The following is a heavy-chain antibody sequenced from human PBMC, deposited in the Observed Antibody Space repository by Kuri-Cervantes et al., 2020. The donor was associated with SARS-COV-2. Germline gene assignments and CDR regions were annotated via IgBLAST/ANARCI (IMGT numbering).Heavy chain of an antibody. CDR2: FIPIINLL. D-gene: IGHD3-10*01. CDR1: GDTLNTDA. V-gene: IGHV1-69*10. CDR3: VRVNVGFGESDYYYGLDV. Sequence: SVKVSCKASGDTLNTDAISWVRQATGQGPEWMGWFIPIINLLKYAQKFPGRATITSDQSTDRVYLDLSSPRFDDTATYYCVRVNVGFGESDYYYGLDVWGQGTTVTVSS. J-gene: IGHJ6*02.